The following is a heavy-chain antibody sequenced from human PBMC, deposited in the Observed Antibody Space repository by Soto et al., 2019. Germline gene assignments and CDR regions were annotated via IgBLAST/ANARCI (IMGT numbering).Heavy chain of an antibody. CDR1: GHTFTSYT. J-gene: IGHJ4*02. V-gene: IGHV1-3*04. CDR2: INTGNGNT. D-gene: IGHD2-21*02. CDR3: ATLCGGACFTDY. Sequence: ASVKVSCKASGHTFTSYTMHWVRQAPGQRLEWMGWINTGNGNTKYSQKFQGRVTITRDTSASTAYMELSSLRSEDTAVYYCATLCGGACFTDYWGQGTLVTVSS.